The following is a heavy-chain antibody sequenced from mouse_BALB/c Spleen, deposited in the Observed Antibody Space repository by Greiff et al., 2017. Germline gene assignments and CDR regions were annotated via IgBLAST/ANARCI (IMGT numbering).Heavy chain of an antibody. V-gene: IGHV5-6-5*01. CDR1: GFTFSSYA. CDR2: ISSGGST. J-gene: IGHJ4*01. Sequence: EVKLMESGGGLVKPGGSLKLSCAASGFTFSSYAMSWVRQTPEKRLEWVASISSGGSTYYPDSVKGRFTISRDNARNILYLQMSSLRSEDTAMYYCARGGVMDYWGQGTSVTVSS. CDR3: ARGGVMDY.